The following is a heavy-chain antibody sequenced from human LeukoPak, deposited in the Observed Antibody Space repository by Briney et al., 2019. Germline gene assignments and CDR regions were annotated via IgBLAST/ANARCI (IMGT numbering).Heavy chain of an antibody. J-gene: IGHJ3*02. CDR2: ISYDGSNK. V-gene: IGHV3-30*18. CDR3: ANELAIVGDRDAFDI. D-gene: IGHD1-26*01. CDR1: GFTFSSYG. Sequence: GGSLRLSCAASGFTFSSYGMHWVRQAPGKGLEWVAVISYDGSNKYYADSVKGRFTISRDNSKNTLYLQMNSLRAEDTAVYYCANELAIVGDRDAFDIWGQGTMVTVSS.